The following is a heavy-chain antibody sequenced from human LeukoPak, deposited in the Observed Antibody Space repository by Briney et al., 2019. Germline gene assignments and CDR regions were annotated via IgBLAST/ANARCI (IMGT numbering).Heavy chain of an antibody. J-gene: IGHJ4*02. Sequence: GGSLRLSCAASGFTFSSYAMSWVRQAPGKGLEWVAYISGSTTYTNYADSVKGRFTISRDNAKNSLFLQMNSLRGEDTAVYYCARARSGSYDYWGQGTLVTVSS. V-gene: IGHV3-11*05. D-gene: IGHD1-26*01. CDR3: ARARSGSYDY. CDR2: ISGSTTYT. CDR1: GFTFSSYA.